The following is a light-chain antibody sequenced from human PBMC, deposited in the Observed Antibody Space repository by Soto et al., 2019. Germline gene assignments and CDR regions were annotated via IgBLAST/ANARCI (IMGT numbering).Light chain of an antibody. CDR3: QHLNNYPPFT. Sequence: IQLTQSPSSLSASVGDRVSITCRASQDIQTYLAWYQQKRGEAPKLLISGTFTLQSGVPSRFNGSGSGTDFTLTISRLQPEDFATYYCQHLNNYPPFTFGPGTKVYLE. CDR1: QDIQTY. CDR2: GTF. J-gene: IGKJ3*01. V-gene: IGKV1-9*01.